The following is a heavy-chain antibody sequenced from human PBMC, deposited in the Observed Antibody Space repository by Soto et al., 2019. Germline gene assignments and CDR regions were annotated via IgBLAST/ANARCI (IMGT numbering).Heavy chain of an antibody. V-gene: IGHV3-23*01. J-gene: IGHJ4*02. D-gene: IGHD3-10*01. CDR1: GVACKSGG. CDR3: AKGLLWFGELLPLFDY. Sequence: TGGSLRLSAAASGVACKSGGMSSVRKTPWQGLEWVSAISGSGGSTYYADSVKGRFTISRDNSKNTLYLQMNSLRAEDTAVYYCAKGLLWFGELLPLFDYWGQGTLVTASS. CDR2: ISGSGGST.